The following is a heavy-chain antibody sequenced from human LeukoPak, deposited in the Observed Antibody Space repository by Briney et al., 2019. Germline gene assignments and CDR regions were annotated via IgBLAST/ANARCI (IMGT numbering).Heavy chain of an antibody. CDR3: AKDCTDSSGYYDAFDI. D-gene: IGHD3-22*01. Sequence: PGGSLRLSCAASGFTLRSYWMSWVRQAPGKGLEWVAFIRYDGSNKYYADSVKGRFTISRDNSKNTLYLQMNSLRAEDTAVYYCAKDCTDSSGYYDAFDIWGQGTMVTVSS. CDR2: IRYDGSNK. J-gene: IGHJ3*02. CDR1: GFTLRSYW. V-gene: IGHV3-30*02.